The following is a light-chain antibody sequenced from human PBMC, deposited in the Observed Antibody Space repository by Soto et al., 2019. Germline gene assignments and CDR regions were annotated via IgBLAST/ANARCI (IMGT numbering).Light chain of an antibody. J-gene: IGKJ4*01. CDR1: QSVGNNY. V-gene: IGKV3-20*01. CDR2: AAS. CDR3: QQYTNSPLS. Sequence: EIVLTQSPGTLSLSPGERGTLSCRASQSVGNNYLAWYQQKPGQAPRLLIHAASSRATVIPDRFSGSGSGTDFTLTLSRLEPEDFAVYYCQQYTNSPLSFGGGTKVEIK.